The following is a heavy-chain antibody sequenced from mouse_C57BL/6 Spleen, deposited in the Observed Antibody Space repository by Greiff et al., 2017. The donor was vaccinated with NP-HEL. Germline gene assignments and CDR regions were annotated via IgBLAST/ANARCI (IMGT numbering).Heavy chain of an antibody. J-gene: IGHJ2*01. CDR2: IHPNSGST. CDR3: ARWLRQGYFDY. Sequence: QVQLQQPGAELVKPGASVKLSCKASGYTFTSYWMHWVKQRPGQGLEWIGMIHPNSGSTNYNEKFKSKATLTVDKSSSTAYMQLSSLTSEDSAVYYCARWLRQGYFDYWGQGTTLTVSS. V-gene: IGHV1-64*01. CDR1: GYTFTSYW. D-gene: IGHD2-2*01.